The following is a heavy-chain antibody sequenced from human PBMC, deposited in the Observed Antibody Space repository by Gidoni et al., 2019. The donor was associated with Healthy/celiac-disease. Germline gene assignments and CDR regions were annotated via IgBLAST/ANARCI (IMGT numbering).Heavy chain of an antibody. CDR1: GGSFSGYY. J-gene: IGHJ4*02. CDR3: ARGDKQWPEVYYLDY. CDR2: INHSGST. V-gene: IGHV4-34*01. D-gene: IGHD6-19*01. Sequence: QVQLQQWGAGLLKPSETLSLTCPVYGGSFSGYYWSWIRQPPGKWLEWIGEINHSGSTNYNPSLKSRVTISVDTSKNQFALKLSSVTAADTAVYYCARGDKQWPEVYYLDYWGQGTLVTVSS.